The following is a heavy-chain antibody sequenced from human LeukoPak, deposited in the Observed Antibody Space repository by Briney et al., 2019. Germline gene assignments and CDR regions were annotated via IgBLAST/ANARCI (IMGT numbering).Heavy chain of an antibody. J-gene: IGHJ4*02. V-gene: IGHV3-21*01. CDR2: ISSTSRSSYI. D-gene: IGHD6-6*01. CDR3: ARDPGAYSSSPIDY. Sequence: NPGGSLRLSCAASGFTFSSYSMNWVRQAPGKGLEWVSSISSTSRSSYIFYAESVKGRFTISRDNARNSLYLRMNSLRAEDTAVYYCARDPGAYSSSPIDYWGQGTLVTVSS. CDR1: GFTFSSYS.